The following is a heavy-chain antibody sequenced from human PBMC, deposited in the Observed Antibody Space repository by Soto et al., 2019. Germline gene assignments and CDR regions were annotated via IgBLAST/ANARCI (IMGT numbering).Heavy chain of an antibody. J-gene: IGHJ4*02. CDR2: ISAYNGNT. CDR1: GYTFTNFG. D-gene: IGHD2-21*02. Sequence: QVQLVQSGAEVKKPGASVKVSCKASGYTFTNFGISWVRQAPGQGLEWMGWISAYNGNTNYAQNFQGRVTLTTDTPTSTAHREVRRLTSDAPAVNYCARGGTPTAYWRQATLFTVSS. CDR3: ARGGTPTAY. V-gene: IGHV1-18*01.